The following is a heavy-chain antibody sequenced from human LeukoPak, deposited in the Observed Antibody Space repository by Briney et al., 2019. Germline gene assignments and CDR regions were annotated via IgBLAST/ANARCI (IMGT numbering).Heavy chain of an antibody. Sequence: SETLSLTCAVSGGSFSGYYWSWIRQPPGKGLEWIGEINHSGSTNYNPSLKSRVTISVDTSKNQFSLKLSSVTAADTAVYYCARRILSGITGTTGYFDYWGQGTLVTVSS. J-gene: IGHJ4*02. CDR3: ARRILSGITGTTGYFDY. D-gene: IGHD1-14*01. CDR2: INHSGST. CDR1: GGSFSGYY. V-gene: IGHV4-34*01.